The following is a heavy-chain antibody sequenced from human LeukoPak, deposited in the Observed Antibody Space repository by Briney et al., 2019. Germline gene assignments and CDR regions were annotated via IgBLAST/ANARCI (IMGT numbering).Heavy chain of an antibody. J-gene: IGHJ6*03. Sequence: GGSLRLSCAASGSTFSDYYMRWIRQAPGKGLEWVADISSGGSTKYYADSVKGRFTISRDNAKNSLYLQMNSLGAEDTAVYYCARGGSGYPNRPWDYYMDVWGKGTTVTVSS. D-gene: IGHD3-3*01. CDR3: ARGGSGYPNRPWDYYMDV. CDR2: ISSGGSTK. CDR1: GSTFSDYY. V-gene: IGHV3-11*04.